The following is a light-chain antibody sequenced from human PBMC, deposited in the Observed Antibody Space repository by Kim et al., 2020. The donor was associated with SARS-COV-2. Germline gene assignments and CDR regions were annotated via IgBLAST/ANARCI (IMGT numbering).Light chain of an antibody. J-gene: IGLJ3*02. CDR3: AAWDDSLKGIM. Sequence: GQTVTISCSGRTSNIGRHIVNWYQQVPGTAPKLLIHSNSQRPSGVPDRFSGSKSGTSASLAISGLHSEDAAGYYCAAWDDSLKGIMFGGGTQLTVL. CDR2: SNS. CDR1: TSNIGRHI. V-gene: IGLV1-44*01.